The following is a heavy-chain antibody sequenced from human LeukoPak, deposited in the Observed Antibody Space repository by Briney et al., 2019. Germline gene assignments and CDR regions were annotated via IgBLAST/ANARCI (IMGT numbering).Heavy chain of an antibody. CDR2: FYVSGNS. V-gene: IGHV4-4*07. CDR3: ARHWGY. J-gene: IGHJ4*02. Sequence: PSETLSLTCSVSGGSISTYYWSWIRQPAGKGLEWIGRFYVSGNSYYNPSLKSRVTISVDTSKNQFSLKLSSVTAADTAVYYCARHWGYWGQGTLVTVSS. D-gene: IGHD7-27*01. CDR1: GGSISTYY.